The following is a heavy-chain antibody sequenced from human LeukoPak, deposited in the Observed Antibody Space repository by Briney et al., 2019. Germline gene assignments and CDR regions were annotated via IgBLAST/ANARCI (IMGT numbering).Heavy chain of an antibody. CDR2: TYYRSKWYY. D-gene: IGHD3-9*01. CDR1: GDSVSSNSAA. Sequence: SQTLSLTCAISGDSVSSNSAAWNWIRQSSSRGLEWLGRTYYRSKWYYDYAVSVKGRISINPDTSKNQFSLQLNSVSSVDTAVYYCARGYDILTGYDNFYYYGMDVWGKGTTVTVSS. J-gene: IGHJ6*04. CDR3: ARGYDILTGYDNFYYYGMDV. V-gene: IGHV6-1*01.